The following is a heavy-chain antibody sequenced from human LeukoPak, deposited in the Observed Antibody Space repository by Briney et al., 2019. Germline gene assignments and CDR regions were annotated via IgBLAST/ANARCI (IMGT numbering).Heavy chain of an antibody. Sequence: GASVKVSCTASGYTFTTYGISWVRQAPGQGLEWMGWISAYNGNTNYAQKLQGRVTMTTDTSTSTAYMELRSLRSDDTAVYYCARALYYYDSSGYYLVLYYFDYWGQGTLVTVSS. CDR1: GYTFTTYG. CDR2: ISAYNGNT. CDR3: ARALYYYDSSGYYLVLYYFDY. V-gene: IGHV1-18*01. J-gene: IGHJ4*02. D-gene: IGHD3-22*01.